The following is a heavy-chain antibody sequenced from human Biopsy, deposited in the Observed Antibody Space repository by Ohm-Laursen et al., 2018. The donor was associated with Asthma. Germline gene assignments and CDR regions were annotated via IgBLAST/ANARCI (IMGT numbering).Heavy chain of an antibody. CDR2: ISVYNGNT. CDR3: ARAVDYSHYYGIDV. D-gene: IGHD3-10*01. J-gene: IGHJ6*02. CDR1: GYTFNSAG. V-gene: IGHV1-18*01. Sequence: ASVKVSCKTSGYTFNSAGITWVRQAPGQGLEWMGWISVYNGNTKVAQKLQDRVTMITDTSTGTAYMGLRSLRSDDTAVYFCARAVDYSHYYGIDVWGQGTTVTVS.